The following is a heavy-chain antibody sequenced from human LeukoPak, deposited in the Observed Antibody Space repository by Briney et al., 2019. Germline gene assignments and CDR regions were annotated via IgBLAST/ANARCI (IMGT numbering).Heavy chain of an antibody. CDR3: AKVGRYCSSTSCSLPFDY. CDR1: GFPFDDYA. V-gene: IGHV3-43*02. CDR2: ISGDGGST. J-gene: IGHJ4*02. D-gene: IGHD2-2*01. Sequence: QPGGSLRLSCAASGFPFDDYAMHWVRQAPGKGLEWVSLISGDGGSTYYADSVKGRFTISRDNSKNSLYLQMNSLRTEDTALYYCAKVGRYCSSTSCSLPFDYWGQGTLVTVFS.